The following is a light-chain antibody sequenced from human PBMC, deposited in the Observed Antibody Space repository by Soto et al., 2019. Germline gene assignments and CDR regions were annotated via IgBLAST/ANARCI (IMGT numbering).Light chain of an antibody. CDR3: LQDDSYPRT. Sequence: AIQMTQSPSSLSASVGDRVTITCRASQDIRTELGWYQQKPGNAPKLLIYATSILQSGVPSRFSGIGSGTDFTLTISSLQPEDFATYYCLQDDSYPRTGGQGTKVEIK. V-gene: IGKV1-6*01. CDR2: ATS. CDR1: QDIRTE. J-gene: IGKJ1*01.